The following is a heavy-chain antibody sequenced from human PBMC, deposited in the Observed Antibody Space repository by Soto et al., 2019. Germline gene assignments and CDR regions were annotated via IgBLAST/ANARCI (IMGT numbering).Heavy chain of an antibody. CDR3: ARQCSGGSCYSRESYYGMDV. J-gene: IGHJ6*02. CDR2: IYYSGTT. D-gene: IGHD2-15*01. Sequence: SETLSLTCTVSGGSISSSFYYWGWIRQPPGKGLEWIGTIYYSGTTYSNPSLKSRVTISADTSKNQLSLRLSSVTAADTAVYYCARQCSGGSCYSRESYYGMDVWGQGTTVTVSS. V-gene: IGHV4-39*01. CDR1: GGSISSSFYY.